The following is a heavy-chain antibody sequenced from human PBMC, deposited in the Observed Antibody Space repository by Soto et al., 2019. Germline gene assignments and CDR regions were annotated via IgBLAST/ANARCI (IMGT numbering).Heavy chain of an antibody. CDR1: GFTFSSYS. D-gene: IGHD2-2*01. CDR2: ISSSSSYI. V-gene: IGHV3-21*01. Sequence: EVQLVESGGGLVKPGGSLRLSCAASGFTFSSYSMNWVRQAPGKGLEWVSSISSSSSYIYYADSVKGRFTISRDNAKNSLYLQMNSLRAEDTAVYYCASYRGTLVPAASFDYGGQGTLGTVSS. J-gene: IGHJ4*02. CDR3: ASYRGTLVPAASFDY.